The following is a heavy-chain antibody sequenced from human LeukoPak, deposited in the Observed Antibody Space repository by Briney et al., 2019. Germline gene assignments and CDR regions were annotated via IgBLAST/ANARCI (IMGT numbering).Heavy chain of an antibody. V-gene: IGHV4-38-2*01. CDR2: IYHSGST. CDR3: ARGRRYYDFWSGYSKPNNWFDP. CDR1: GYSISSGYY. D-gene: IGHD3-3*01. J-gene: IGHJ5*02. Sequence: SETLSLTCAVSGYSISSGYYWGWIRQPPGKGLEWIGSIYHSGSTYYNPSLKSRVTISADTSKNQFSLKLSSVTAADTAVYYCARGRRYYDFWSGYSKPNNWFDPWGQGTLVTVSS.